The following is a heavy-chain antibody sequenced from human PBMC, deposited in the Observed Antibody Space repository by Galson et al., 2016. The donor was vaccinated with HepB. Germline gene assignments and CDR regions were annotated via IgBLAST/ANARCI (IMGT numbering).Heavy chain of an antibody. CDR1: GDSFRSYY. Sequence: SETLSLTCAVYGDSFRSYYWSWIRQSPDKGLEWIGEINHGGSTNYNPSLKSRVIVSMDTSKNQFSLKLSSVTDADTGVYYCARGKRQPRSAYYSYSWFDPWGQGTLVTVSS. J-gene: IGHJ5*02. D-gene: IGHD3-3*01. V-gene: IGHV4-34*01. CDR3: ARGKRQPRSAYYSYSWFDP. CDR2: INHGGST.